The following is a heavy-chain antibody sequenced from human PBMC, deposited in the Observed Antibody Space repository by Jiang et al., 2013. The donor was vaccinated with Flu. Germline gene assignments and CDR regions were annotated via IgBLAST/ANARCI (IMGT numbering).Heavy chain of an antibody. CDR3: AKDPFGPLHHYYGMDV. CDR1: GFTVSRNY. Sequence: RLSCAASGFTVSRNYMSWVRQAPGKGLEWVSVIYSDGSTYYGDSVEGRFTISRDNSKNTLYVQMNSLRAEDTAVYYCAKDPFGPLHHYYGMDVWGQGTTVTVSS. V-gene: IGHV3-53*05. J-gene: IGHJ6*02. CDR2: IYSDGST. D-gene: IGHD2-15*01.